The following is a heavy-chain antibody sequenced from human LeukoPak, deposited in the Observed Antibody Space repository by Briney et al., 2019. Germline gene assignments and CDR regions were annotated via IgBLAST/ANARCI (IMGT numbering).Heavy chain of an antibody. V-gene: IGHV5-51*01. CDR1: GYNFPINW. CDR3: ARKSNGWYHFDS. Sequence: GESLQISCKVSGYNFPINWIGWVRQMPGKGLEWMGIIYPGDSDRRYSPSFQGQVTISVDKSINTAYLQWSSLKASDTAMYYCARKSNGWYHFDSWGQGTLVTVSS. J-gene: IGHJ4*02. CDR2: IYPGDSDR. D-gene: IGHD6-19*01.